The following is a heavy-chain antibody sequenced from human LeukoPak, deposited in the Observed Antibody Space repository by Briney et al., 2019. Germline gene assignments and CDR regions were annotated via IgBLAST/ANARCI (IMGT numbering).Heavy chain of an antibody. CDR3: ARISGSYYADWFDP. V-gene: IGHV1-18*01. J-gene: IGHJ5*02. CDR2: ISTYNGNT. Sequence: ASVKVSCKASGYTFSSYGITWVRQAPGQGLEWMGWISTYNGNTNYAQKLQGRVTMTTDKSASTAYMELRSLRSDDTAVYYCARISGSYYADWFDPWGQGTLVAVSS. CDR1: GYTFSSYG. D-gene: IGHD1-26*01.